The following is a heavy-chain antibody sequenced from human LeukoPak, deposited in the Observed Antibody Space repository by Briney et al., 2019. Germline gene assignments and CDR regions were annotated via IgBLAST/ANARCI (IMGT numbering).Heavy chain of an antibody. CDR1: GYTFTGYY. Sequence: ASVKVSCKASGYTFTGYYMHWVRQAPGQGLEWMGWINPNSGGTNYAQKFQGRVTMTGDTSISTAYMELSRLRSDDTAVYFCARKYDILTGYDNWFDPWGQGTLVTVSS. D-gene: IGHD3-9*01. V-gene: IGHV1-2*02. J-gene: IGHJ5*02. CDR3: ARKYDILTGYDNWFDP. CDR2: INPNSGGT.